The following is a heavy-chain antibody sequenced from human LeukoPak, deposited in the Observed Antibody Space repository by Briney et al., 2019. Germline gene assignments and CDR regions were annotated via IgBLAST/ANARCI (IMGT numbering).Heavy chain of an antibody. CDR2: ISSSGSTI. CDR1: GFTFSSYE. CDR3: ARDMGVVVVAATPSHFDY. Sequence: GGSLRLSCAASGFTFSSYEMNWVRQARGKGREGVSYISSSGSTIYYADSVKGGFTISRDNAKNSLYLQMNSLRAEDTAVYYCARDMGVVVVAATPSHFDYWGQGTLVTVSS. D-gene: IGHD2-15*01. J-gene: IGHJ4*02. V-gene: IGHV3-48*03.